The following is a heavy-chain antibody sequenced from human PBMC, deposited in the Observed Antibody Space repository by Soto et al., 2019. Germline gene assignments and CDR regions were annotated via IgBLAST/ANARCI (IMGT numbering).Heavy chain of an antibody. J-gene: IGHJ4*02. D-gene: IGHD6-6*01. CDR3: AIEYSSSPPYYPIGY. V-gene: IGHV1-69*13. CDR1: GGTFSSYS. CDR2: TIPIFGTA. Sequence: SVKVSCKASGGTFSSYSISWVRQAPGQGLEWMGGTIPIFGTANYAQKFQGRVTITADESTSTAYMELSSLRSEDTAVYYCAIEYSSSPPYYPIGYWGQGTLVTVSS.